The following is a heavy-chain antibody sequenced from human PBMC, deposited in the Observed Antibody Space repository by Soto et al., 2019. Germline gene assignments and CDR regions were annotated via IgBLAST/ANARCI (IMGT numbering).Heavy chain of an antibody. D-gene: IGHD3-9*01. CDR3: ARAYYDILTGPIDAFDI. CDR1: GGSVSSGSYY. Sequence: QVQLQESGPGLVKPSETLSLTCTVSGGSVSSGSYYWSWIRQPPGKGLEWIGYIYYSGSTNYNPSLKSRVTISVDTSKNQFSLKLSSVTAADTAVYYCARAYYDILTGPIDAFDIWGRGTMVTVSS. V-gene: IGHV4-61*01. J-gene: IGHJ3*02. CDR2: IYYSGST.